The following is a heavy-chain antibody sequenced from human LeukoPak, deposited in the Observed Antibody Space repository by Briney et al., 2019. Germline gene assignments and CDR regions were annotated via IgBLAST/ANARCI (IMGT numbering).Heavy chain of an antibody. CDR1: GYSFTNYG. CDR2: ISAYNGNT. D-gene: IGHD2-2*01. V-gene: IGHV1-18*01. Sequence: ASVKVSCKASGYSFTNYGISWVRQAPGQGLEWVGWISAYNGNTNYAQKLQGRVTMTTDTSTSTAYMELRSLRSDDTAVYYCARGLPAAPIDYWGQGTLVTVSS. CDR3: ARGLPAAPIDY. J-gene: IGHJ4*02.